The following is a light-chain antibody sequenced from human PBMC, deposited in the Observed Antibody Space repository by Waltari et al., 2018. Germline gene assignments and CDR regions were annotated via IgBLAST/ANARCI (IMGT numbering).Light chain of an antibody. CDR2: DAS. Sequence: EIVLTQSPGTVSLSPGERATLPCRASQSVSNNYLAWYQQKPGQAPRLLSYDASNRATGVPDRFSGSGSGTDFTLTINRLEPEDFAVYYCQQYGSSPPVTFGQGTRLEIK. CDR3: QQYGSSPPVT. J-gene: IGKJ5*01. CDR1: QSVSNNY. V-gene: IGKV3-20*01.